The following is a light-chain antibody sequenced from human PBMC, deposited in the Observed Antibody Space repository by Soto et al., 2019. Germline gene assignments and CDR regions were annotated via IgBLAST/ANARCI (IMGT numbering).Light chain of an antibody. Sequence: QLVLTQSPSASASLGASVKLTCTLSSGHSSYAIAWHQQQPEKGPPYLMKLDSDGSHTKGDAIPDRFSGSSSGAERYLTIASLRSEDEADYYCQTWGTGIHVVFGGGTKLTVL. CDR2: LDSDGSH. CDR3: QTWGTGIHVV. CDR1: SGHSSYA. J-gene: IGLJ2*01. V-gene: IGLV4-69*01.